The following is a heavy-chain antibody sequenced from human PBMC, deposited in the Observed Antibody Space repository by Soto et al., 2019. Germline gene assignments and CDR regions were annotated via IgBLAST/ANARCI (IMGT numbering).Heavy chain of an antibody. D-gene: IGHD2-2*01. CDR3: ASGRYCNSISCYVGFDP. CDR2: FYSSGNT. J-gene: IGHJ5*02. Sequence: SETLSLTCTVSGGSISSDDSYSNWIRQHPGKGLEYIGYFYSSGNTYYNPSLKSRVTISVDTSKNQFSLKLSSLTAADTAVYYCASGRYCNSISCYVGFDPWGQGTLVNVSS. V-gene: IGHV4-31*03. CDR1: GGSISSDDSY.